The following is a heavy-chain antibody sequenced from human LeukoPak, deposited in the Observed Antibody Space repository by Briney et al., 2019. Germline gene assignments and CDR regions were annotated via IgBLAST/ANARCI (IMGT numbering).Heavy chain of an antibody. CDR2: IRYDGSNE. CDR3: ARLWYSSESGYYYYMDV. CDR1: GFTFSDSY. Sequence: GGSLRLSCAASGFTFSDSYMTWIRQAPGKGLEWVAFIRYDGSNEYYADSVKGRFTISRDDSKNTLYLQMNSLRAEDTAVYYCARLWYSSESGYYYYMDVWGKGTTVTISS. D-gene: IGHD6-19*01. J-gene: IGHJ6*03. V-gene: IGHV3-30*02.